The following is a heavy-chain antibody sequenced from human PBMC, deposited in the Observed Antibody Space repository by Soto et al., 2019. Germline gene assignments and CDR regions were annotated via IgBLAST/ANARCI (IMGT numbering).Heavy chain of an antibody. CDR1: GYTFTSYY. Sequence: GASVKVSCKASGYTFTSYYMHWVRQAPGQGLEWMGIINPSGGSTSYAQKFQGRVTMTRDTSTSTVYMELSSLRSEDTAVYYCARARSLYYDFWSGTVSTTNWFDPWGQGTLVTVSS. CDR3: ARARSLYYDFWSGTVSTTNWFDP. CDR2: INPSGGST. D-gene: IGHD3-3*01. J-gene: IGHJ5*02. V-gene: IGHV1-46*03.